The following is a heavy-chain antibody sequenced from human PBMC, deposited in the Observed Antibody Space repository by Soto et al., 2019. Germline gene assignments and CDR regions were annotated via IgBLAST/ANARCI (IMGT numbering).Heavy chain of an antibody. V-gene: IGHV4-31*03. Sequence: QVQLQESGPGLVKPSQTLSLTCTVSGGSISSGGYYWSWIRQHPGKGLEWIGYIYHSGSTNYNPSLKSRVTISVDTSKNQFSLKLSSVTAADTAVYYCVREAAGYPNWFDPWGQGALVTVSS. D-gene: IGHD1-1*01. CDR1: GGSISSGGYY. CDR2: IYHSGST. CDR3: VREAAGYPNWFDP. J-gene: IGHJ5*02.